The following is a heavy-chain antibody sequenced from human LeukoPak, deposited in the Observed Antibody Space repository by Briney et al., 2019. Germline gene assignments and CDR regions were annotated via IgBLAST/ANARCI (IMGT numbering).Heavy chain of an antibody. CDR1: GFTFSDYW. V-gene: IGHV3-74*01. Sequence: PGGSLRLSCAASGFTFSDYWMHWVRQDPGKGLVWVSRINSDGSNTNFADSVKGRFAFSRDNATNTLYLQMNSLRAEDTAVYYCARGPRYSYRSFDYWGRGTLVTVSS. CDR2: INSDGSNT. CDR3: ARGPRYSYRSFDY. D-gene: IGHD5-18*01. J-gene: IGHJ4*02.